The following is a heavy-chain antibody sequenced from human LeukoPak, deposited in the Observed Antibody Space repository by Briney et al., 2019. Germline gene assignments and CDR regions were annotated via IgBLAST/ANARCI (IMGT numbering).Heavy chain of an antibody. D-gene: IGHD2-15*01. CDR2: ISGSGGST. CDR3: AKVASCSGGSCYSFDY. Sequence: GGSLRLSCAASGFTFSSYGMSWVRQAPGKGLEWVSEISGSGGSTYYADSVKGRFTISRDNSKNTLYLQMNSLRAEDTAVYYCAKVASCSGGSCYSFDYWGQGTMVTVSS. V-gene: IGHV3-23*01. CDR1: GFTFSSYG. J-gene: IGHJ4*02.